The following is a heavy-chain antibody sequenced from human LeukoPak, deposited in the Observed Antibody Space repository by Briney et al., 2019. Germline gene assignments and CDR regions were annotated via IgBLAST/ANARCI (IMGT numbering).Heavy chain of an antibody. J-gene: IGHJ3*02. D-gene: IGHD2-2*01. CDR3: ARGYRYCSSTSCDDAFDI. V-gene: IGHV3-33*01. CDR1: GCTFSSYG. CDR2: IWYDGSNK. Sequence: GGSLRLSCAASGCTFSSYGMHWVRQAPGKGLEWVAVIWYDGSNKYYAYSVKGRFTISRDNTKNTLYLQMISLRAEDTAVYYCARGYRYCSSTSCDDAFDIWGQGTMITVSS.